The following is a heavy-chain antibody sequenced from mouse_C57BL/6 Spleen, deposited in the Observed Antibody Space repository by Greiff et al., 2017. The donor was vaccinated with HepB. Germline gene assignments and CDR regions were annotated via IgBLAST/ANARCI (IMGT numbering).Heavy chain of an antibody. CDR3: ARDSSGYLAWFAY. D-gene: IGHD3-2*02. CDR2: INPNNGGT. Sequence: EVKLQQSGPELVKPGASVKISCKASGYTFTDYYMNWVKQSHGKSLEWIGDINPNNGGTSYNQKFKGKATLTVDKSSSTAYMELRSLTSEDSAVYYCARDSSGYLAWFAYWGQGTLVTVSA. J-gene: IGHJ3*01. CDR1: GYTFTDYY. V-gene: IGHV1-26*01.